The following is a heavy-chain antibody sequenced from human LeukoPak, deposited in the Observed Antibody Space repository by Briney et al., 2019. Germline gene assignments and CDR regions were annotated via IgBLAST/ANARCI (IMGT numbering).Heavy chain of an antibody. CDR2: TYYRSKWFN. CDR3: ARDRDGSGWYGTNYDY. J-gene: IGHJ4*02. Sequence: SQTLSLTCAISGDSVSSNSAAWNWIRQSPSRGLEWLGRTYYRSKWFNDYAVSVKCRITISPDTSKNQFSLQLKSVTPEDTAVYYCARDRDGSGWYGTNYDYWGQGTLVTVSS. V-gene: IGHV6-1*01. D-gene: IGHD6-19*01. CDR1: GDSVSSNSAA.